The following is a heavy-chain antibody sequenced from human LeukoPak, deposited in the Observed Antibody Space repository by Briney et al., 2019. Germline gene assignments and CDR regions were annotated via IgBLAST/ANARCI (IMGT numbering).Heavy chain of an antibody. Sequence: GGSLRLSCAASGFTFSSYSTNWVRQAPGKGLEWVSYISSSSSTIYYADSVKGRFTISRDNAKNSLYLQMNSLRAEDTAVYYCARVGQWLAIDYWGQGTLVTVSS. CDR2: ISSSSSTI. J-gene: IGHJ4*02. CDR1: GFTFSSYS. D-gene: IGHD6-19*01. CDR3: ARVGQWLAIDY. V-gene: IGHV3-48*04.